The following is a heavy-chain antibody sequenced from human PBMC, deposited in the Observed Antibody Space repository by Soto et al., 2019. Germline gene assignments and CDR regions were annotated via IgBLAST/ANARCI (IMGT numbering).Heavy chain of an antibody. CDR2: IFYSGST. CDR1: GGSISSYY. J-gene: IGHJ6*02. Sequence: SETLSLTCTVSGGSISSYYWSWIQQPPGKGLEWIGYIFYSGSTNYNPSLKSRVTISVDTSKNQFSLKLSSVTAADTAVYYCARHFRGIAVAGTDYYYYGMDVWGQGTTVTVSS. D-gene: IGHD6-19*01. V-gene: IGHV4-59*08. CDR3: ARHFRGIAVAGTDYYYYGMDV.